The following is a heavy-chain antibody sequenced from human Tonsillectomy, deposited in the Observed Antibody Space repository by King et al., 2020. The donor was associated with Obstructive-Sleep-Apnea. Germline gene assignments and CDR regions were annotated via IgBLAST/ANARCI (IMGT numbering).Heavy chain of an antibody. V-gene: IGHV1-18*01. CDR3: ARDPGLQYYDWHYGMDV. D-gene: IGHD3-9*01. J-gene: IGHJ6*02. CDR2: ISGHTGNT. Sequence: LQLVQSGAEVKKPGASVKVSCKASGYTFTSYGIRWVRQAPGQGLEWMGWISGHTGNTNYAQKFQGRVTMTTDTSTSTAYMEVRGLRSDDTAVYYCARDPGLQYYDWHYGMDVWGQGTTVTVSS. CDR1: GYTFTSYG.